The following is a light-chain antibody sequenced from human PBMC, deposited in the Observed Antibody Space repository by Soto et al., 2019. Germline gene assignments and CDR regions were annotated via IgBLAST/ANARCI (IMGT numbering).Light chain of an antibody. CDR3: SSYAGSNNYV. CDR1: SDDIGTYNY. V-gene: IGLV2-8*01. J-gene: IGLJ1*01. CDR2: EVD. Sequence: QSVLTQPPSASGSPGQTVTISCTGTSDDIGTYNYVSWYQQHAGNVPKLIIFEVDKRPSGVPNRFSGSKSGNTASLTISGLQADDEGDYYCSSYAGSNNYVFGTGT.